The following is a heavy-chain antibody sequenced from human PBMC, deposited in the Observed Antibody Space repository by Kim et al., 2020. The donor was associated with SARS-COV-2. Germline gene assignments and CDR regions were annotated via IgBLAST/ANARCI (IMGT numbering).Heavy chain of an antibody. J-gene: IGHJ3*01. CDR3: ARVRTSSGEAFDF. D-gene: IGHD2-2*01. CDR1: GFTFSDYF. Sequence: GGSLRLSCAASGFTFSDYFMTWIRQAPGKGLEWVSYISDISTYTNYAGSVKGRFTISRDNAKDALYLQMNSLSAEDTAVYYCARVRTSSGEAFDFWGQGTMVTVSS. CDR2: ISDISTYT. V-gene: IGHV3-11*05.